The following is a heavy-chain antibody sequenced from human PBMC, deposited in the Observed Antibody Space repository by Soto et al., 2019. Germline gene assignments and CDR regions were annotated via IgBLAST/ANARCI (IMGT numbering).Heavy chain of an antibody. D-gene: IGHD3-22*01. CDR1: GFTFTSSA. CDR3: AAIGGSSGFTYDY. CDR2: IVVGSGNT. J-gene: IGHJ4*02. V-gene: IGHV1-58*01. Sequence: SVKVSCKASGFTFTSSAVQWVRQARGQRLEWIGWIVVGSGNTNYAQKFQERVTITRDMSTSTAYMELSSLRSEDTAVYYCAAIGGSSGFTYDYWGQGTLVTVSS.